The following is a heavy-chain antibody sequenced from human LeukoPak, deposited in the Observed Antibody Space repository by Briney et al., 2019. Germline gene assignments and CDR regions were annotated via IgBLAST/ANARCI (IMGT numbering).Heavy chain of an antibody. CDR1: GFTFSNYG. V-gene: IGHV3-33*01. CDR2: IFYDGSKE. J-gene: IGHJ4*02. CDR3: ARDQALYFSYGDY. D-gene: IGHD2/OR15-2a*01. Sequence: QPGRFLRLSCAASGFTFSNYGMHWVRQAPGKGLEWLAAIFYDGSKEHYADTVKGRFTISRDNSKNTLYLQVNSLTADDTAVYYCARDQALYFSYGDYWGQGTLVTVSS.